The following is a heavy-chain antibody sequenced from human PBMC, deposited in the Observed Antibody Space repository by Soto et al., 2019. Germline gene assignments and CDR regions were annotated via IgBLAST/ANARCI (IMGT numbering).Heavy chain of an antibody. CDR1: CGSLSRWY. CDR2: IYYSGST. J-gene: IGHJ4*02. V-gene: IGHV4-59*08. CDR3: ARRYGSAIDF. D-gene: IGHD1-26*01. Sequence: PSETPSLTRTVSCGSLSRWYRSWIRQPPGKGLEWIGYIYYSGSTNYNPSLKSRVTISVDTSKNQFSLKLSSVTAADTAVYYCARRYGSAIDFWGQGTLVTVSS.